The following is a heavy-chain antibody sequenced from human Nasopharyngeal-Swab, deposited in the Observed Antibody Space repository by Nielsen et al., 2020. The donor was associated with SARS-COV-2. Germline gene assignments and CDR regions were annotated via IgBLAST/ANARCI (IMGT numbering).Heavy chain of an antibody. Sequence: ESLKISCAASGFTFSDYYMSWIRQPPGKGLEWIGEINHSGSTNYNPSLKSRVTISLDTSKNQFSLKLSSVTAADTAVFYCARDMRYYDYVWGSSHYYYYGMDVWGQGTTVTVSS. CDR1: GFTFSDYY. V-gene: IGHV4-34*01. D-gene: IGHD3-16*01. CDR3: ARDMRYYDYVWGSSHYYYYGMDV. J-gene: IGHJ6*02. CDR2: INHSGST.